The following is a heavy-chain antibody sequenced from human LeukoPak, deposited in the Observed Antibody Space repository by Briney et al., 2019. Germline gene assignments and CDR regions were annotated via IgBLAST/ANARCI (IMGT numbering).Heavy chain of an antibody. CDR1: GFTFSSYG. D-gene: IGHD3-16*01. Sequence: PGGPLRLSCAASGFTFSSYGMHWVRQAPGKGLEWVAVIWYDGSNKYYADSVKGRFTISRDNSKNTLYLQMNSLRAEDTAVYYCARRLRGRYYFDYWGQGTLVTVSS. CDR3: ARRLRGRYYFDY. CDR2: IWYDGSNK. J-gene: IGHJ4*02. V-gene: IGHV3-33*01.